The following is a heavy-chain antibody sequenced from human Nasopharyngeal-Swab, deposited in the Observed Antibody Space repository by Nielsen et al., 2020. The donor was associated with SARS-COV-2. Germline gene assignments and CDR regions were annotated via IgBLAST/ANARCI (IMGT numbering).Heavy chain of an antibody. CDR3: ARDGRIGYGVYLDY. Sequence: GGSLRLSCAASGFTFSAHAMIWVRQAAGKGLEWVSAVSGDVAHTTYYADSVKGRFTISRDNSKNTLYLQMNGLRAKDAAIYYCARDGRIGYGVYLDYWGQGTPVTVSS. D-gene: IGHD5-12*01. V-gene: IGHV3-23*01. CDR2: VSGDVAHTT. CDR1: GFTFSAHA. J-gene: IGHJ4*02.